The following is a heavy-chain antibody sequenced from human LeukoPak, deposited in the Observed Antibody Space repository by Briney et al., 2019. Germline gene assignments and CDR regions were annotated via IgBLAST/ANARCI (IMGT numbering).Heavy chain of an antibody. CDR2: IIPIFGTA. V-gene: IGHV1-69*13. CDR3: AREWVDYGGNSPYNWFDP. D-gene: IGHD4-23*01. J-gene: IGHJ5*02. CDR1: GGTFSSYA. Sequence: ASVKVSCKASGGTFSSYAISWVRQAPGQGLEWMGGIIPIFGTANYAQKFQGRVTITADESTSTAYMELSSLRSEDTAVYYCAREWVDYGGNSPYNWFDPWGQGTLVTVSS.